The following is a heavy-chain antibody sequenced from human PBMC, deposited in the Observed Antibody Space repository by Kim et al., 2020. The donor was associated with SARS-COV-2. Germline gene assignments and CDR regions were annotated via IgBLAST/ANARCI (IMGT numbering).Heavy chain of an antibody. J-gene: IGHJ4*02. CDR1: GFTVSSNY. CDR3: AREDSSGWDYFDY. Sequence: GVSLRLSCAASGFTVSSNYMSWVRQAPGKGLEWVSVIYSGGSTYYADSVKGRFTISRDNSKNTLYLQMNSLRAEDTAVYYCAREDSSGWDYFDYWGQGTLVTVSS. D-gene: IGHD6-19*01. V-gene: IGHV3-53*01. CDR2: IYSGGST.